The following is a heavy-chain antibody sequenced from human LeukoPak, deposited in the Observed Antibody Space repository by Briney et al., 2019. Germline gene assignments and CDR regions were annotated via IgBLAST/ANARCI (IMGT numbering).Heavy chain of an antibody. J-gene: IGHJ5*01. V-gene: IGHV4-59*01. CDR1: GGSITTYY. Sequence: PSETLSLTCTVSGGSITTYYWSWLRQSPGKGLEWIGYIYYSGSVTYNPSLKSRVTISVDTSKNQFSLRLSSVTAADTAVYYCARAYYYGSGSYYPNWFDSWGQGTLVTVSS. D-gene: IGHD3-10*01. CDR3: ARAYYYGSGSYYPNWFDS. CDR2: IYYSGSV.